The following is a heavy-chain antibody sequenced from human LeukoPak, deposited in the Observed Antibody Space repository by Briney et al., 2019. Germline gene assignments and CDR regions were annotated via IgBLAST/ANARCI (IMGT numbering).Heavy chain of an antibody. CDR1: GFSFSTYA. J-gene: IGHJ4*02. CDR3: AKEPGGGWRTIDY. Sequence: AGGSLRLSCAASGFSFSTYAMSWVRQAPGKGLEWVSGISGSGGDTYYADSVKGRFTISRDNSKNMLSLQMNSLRADDTALYYCAKEPGGGWRTIDYWGQGTLATVSS. CDR2: ISGSGGDT. V-gene: IGHV3-23*01. D-gene: IGHD6-19*01.